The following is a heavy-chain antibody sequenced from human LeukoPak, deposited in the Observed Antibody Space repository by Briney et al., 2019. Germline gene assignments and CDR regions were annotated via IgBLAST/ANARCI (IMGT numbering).Heavy chain of an antibody. CDR2: TYYSWNT. V-gene: IGHV4-38-2*01. J-gene: IGHJ3*01. CDR3: ARNPPNYYDSSGRMGAFDV. D-gene: IGHD3-22*01. CDR1: GYSLSSGYY. Sequence: SETLSLTCAVSGYSLSSGYYRGWLRQPPGKGLGGIGSTYYSWNTFYNPSLKSRVTISVGTSKIQFSQKQTSVPAADTTVYYCARNPPNYYDSSGRMGAFDVWGQGTMVTVSS.